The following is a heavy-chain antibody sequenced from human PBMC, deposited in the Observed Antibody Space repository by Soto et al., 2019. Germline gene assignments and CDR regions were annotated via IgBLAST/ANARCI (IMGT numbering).Heavy chain of an antibody. J-gene: IGHJ3*02. CDR1: GYTFTSYG. V-gene: IGHV1-18*01. CDR3: ARDLHGVWALLLYAKDAFDI. D-gene: IGHD1-26*01. CDR2: ISAYNGNT. Sequence: QVQLVQSGAEVKKPGASVKVSCKASGYTFTSYGISWVRQAPGQGLEWMGWISAYNGNTNYAQKLQGRVTMTTDTSTSTAYMELRSLRCYDTAVYYCARDLHGVWALLLYAKDAFDIWGQGTMVTVSS.